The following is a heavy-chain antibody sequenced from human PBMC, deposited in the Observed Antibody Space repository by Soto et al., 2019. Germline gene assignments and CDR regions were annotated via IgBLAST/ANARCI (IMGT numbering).Heavy chain of an antibody. D-gene: IGHD2-2*02. CDR2: IYYNGII. Sequence: SETLSLTCTVSGDSITDGGYYWRWIRHPPGKDLEWIAYIYYNGIIHYNPSLKSRVTISLDPSKNQFSLTMTSVTDADTAVYSCAPGIPEGFDPSGQATLVTASS. J-gene: IGHJ5*02. CDR3: APGIPEGFDP. V-gene: IGHV4-30-4*01. CDR1: GDSITDGGYY.